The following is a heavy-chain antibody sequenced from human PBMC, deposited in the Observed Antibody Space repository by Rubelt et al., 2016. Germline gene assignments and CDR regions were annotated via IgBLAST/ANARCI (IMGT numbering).Heavy chain of an antibody. D-gene: IGHD4-23*01. V-gene: IGHV3-21*04. J-gene: IGHJ6*02. CDR2: ISSSSSYI. Sequence: GGSLRLSCAASGFTFSSYSMNWVRQAPGKGLEWVSSISSSSSYIYYADSVKGRFTISRDNAKNSLYLQMNSLRAEDTAVYYCARHRGIGYGGKGIYYYYYGMDVWGQGTTVTVSS. CDR1: GFTFSSYS. CDR3: ARHRGIGYGGKGIYYYYYGMDV.